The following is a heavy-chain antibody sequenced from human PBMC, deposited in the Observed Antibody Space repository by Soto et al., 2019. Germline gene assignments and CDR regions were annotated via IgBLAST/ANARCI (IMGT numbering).Heavy chain of an antibody. Sequence: PGGSLRLSCAASGFTFSSYAMSWVRQAPGKGLEWVSAISYSGGSTYYADSVKGRFTISRDNTKNMLYLQMNSLRAEDTAVYYCARGYYDSTAYFDYWGQGTLVTVSS. CDR2: ISYSGGST. D-gene: IGHD3-22*01. J-gene: IGHJ4*02. CDR3: ARGYYDSTAYFDY. CDR1: GFTFSSYA. V-gene: IGHV3-23*01.